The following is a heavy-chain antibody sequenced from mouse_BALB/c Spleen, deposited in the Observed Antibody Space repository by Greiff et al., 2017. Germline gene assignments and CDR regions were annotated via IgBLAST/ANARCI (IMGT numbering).Heavy chain of an antibody. V-gene: IGHV2-9*02. D-gene: IGHD2-10*01. CDR2: IWAGGST. J-gene: IGHJ4*01. CDR3: ASAYYGNYEDAMDY. CDR1: GFSLTSYG. Sequence: VKLMESGPGLVAPSQSLSITCTVSGFSLTSYGVHWVRQPPGKGLEWLGVIWAGGSTNYNSALMSRLSISKDNSTSQVFLKMNSLQTDDTAMYYCASAYYGNYEDAMDYWGQGTSVTVSS.